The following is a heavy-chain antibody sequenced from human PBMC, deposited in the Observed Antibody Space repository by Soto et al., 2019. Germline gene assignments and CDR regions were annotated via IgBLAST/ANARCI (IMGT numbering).Heavy chain of an antibody. D-gene: IGHD3-10*01. CDR3: AKAKPYGSGSFRGYYFDY. CDR1: GFTFSSYG. V-gene: IGHV3-30*18. Sequence: QVQLVESGGGVVQPGRSLRLSCAASGFTFSSYGMHWVRQAPGKGLEWVAVISYDGSNKYYADSVKGRFTICRDNSKNTLYLQMNSLRAEDTAVYYCAKAKPYGSGSFRGYYFDYWGQGTLGTVS. J-gene: IGHJ4*02. CDR2: ISYDGSNK.